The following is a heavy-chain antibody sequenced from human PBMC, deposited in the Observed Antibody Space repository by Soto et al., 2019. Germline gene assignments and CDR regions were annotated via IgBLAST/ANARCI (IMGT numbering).Heavy chain of an antibody. V-gene: IGHV1-18*01. CDR3: ARDIVGPKLVAARPGYYYYGMDV. CDR2: ISAYNGNT. D-gene: IGHD6-6*01. J-gene: IGHJ6*02. CDR1: GYTFTSYG. Sequence: ASVKVSCKASGYTFTSYGISWVRQAPGQGLEWMGWISAYNGNTNYAQKLQGRVTMTTDTSTSTAYMELRSLRSDDTAVYYCARDIVGPKLVAARPGYYYYGMDVWGQGTTVTVSS.